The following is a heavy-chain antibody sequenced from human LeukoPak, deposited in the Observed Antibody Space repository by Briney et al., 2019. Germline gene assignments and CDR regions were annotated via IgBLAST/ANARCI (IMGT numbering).Heavy chain of an antibody. Sequence: SETLSLTCTVSGRSISSYYWSWIRQPPGKGLEWSVDIFYSGSTNYSPSLKSRVTISGDTSKNQFSLRLSSVAAADTAVDYCARHQSKRRVAPFDYWGQGTLVTVSS. D-gene: IGHD1-1*01. CDR3: ARHQSKRRVAPFDY. J-gene: IGHJ4*02. CDR2: IFYSGST. CDR1: GRSISSYY. V-gene: IGHV4-59*08.